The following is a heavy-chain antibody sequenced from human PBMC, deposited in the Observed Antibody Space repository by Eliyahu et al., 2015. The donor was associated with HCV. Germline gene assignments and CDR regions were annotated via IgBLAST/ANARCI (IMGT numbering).Heavy chain of an antibody. Sequence: SYAMHWVRQAPGKGLEWVAVISYDGSNKYYADSVKGRFTISRDNSKNTLYLQMNSLRAEDTAVYYCARSALHGGDVFHCDYWGQGTLVTVSS. CDR1: SYA. CDR2: ISYDGSNK. D-gene: IGHD2-21*02. J-gene: IGHJ4*02. CDR3: ARSALHGGDVFHCDY. V-gene: IGHV3-30*04.